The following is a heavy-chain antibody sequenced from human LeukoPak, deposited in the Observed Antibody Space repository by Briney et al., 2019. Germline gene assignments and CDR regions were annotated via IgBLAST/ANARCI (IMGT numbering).Heavy chain of an antibody. Sequence: GGSLRLSCAASGFTFSSYSMNWVRQAPGKGLEWVSSISSSSSSYIYYADSVKGRFTISRDNAKNSLYLQMNSLRAEGTAVYYCARDTYYYDSSGYRKRDYDYWGQGTLVTVSS. D-gene: IGHD3-22*01. CDR2: ISSSSSSYI. V-gene: IGHV3-21*01. CDR1: GFTFSSYS. CDR3: ARDTYYYDSSGYRKRDYDY. J-gene: IGHJ4*02.